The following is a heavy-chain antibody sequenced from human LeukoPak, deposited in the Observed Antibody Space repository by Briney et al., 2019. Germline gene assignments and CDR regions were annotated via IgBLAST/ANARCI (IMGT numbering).Heavy chain of an antibody. Sequence: PSETLSLTCAVYGGSFSGYYWSWIRQPPGKGLERIGEINHSGSTNYNPSLKSRVTISVDTSKNQFSLKLSSVTAADTAVYYCASDYYGSGSQLDYWGQGTLVTVSS. CDR2: INHSGST. V-gene: IGHV4-34*01. J-gene: IGHJ4*02. CDR1: GGSFSGYY. D-gene: IGHD3-10*01. CDR3: ASDYYGSGSQLDY.